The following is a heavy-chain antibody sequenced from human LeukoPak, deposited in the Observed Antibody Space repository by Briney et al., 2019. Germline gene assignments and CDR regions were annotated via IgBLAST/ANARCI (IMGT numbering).Heavy chain of an antibody. J-gene: IGHJ5*02. V-gene: IGHV1-69*13. CDR1: GGTFSSYA. Sequence: ASVKVSCTASGGTFSSYAISWVRQAPGQGLEWMGGIIPIFGTANYAQKFQGRVTITADESTSTAYMELSSLRSEDTAVYYCASEVPAAMRNWFDPWGQGTLVTVSS. D-gene: IGHD2-2*01. CDR3: ASEVPAAMRNWFDP. CDR2: IIPIFGTA.